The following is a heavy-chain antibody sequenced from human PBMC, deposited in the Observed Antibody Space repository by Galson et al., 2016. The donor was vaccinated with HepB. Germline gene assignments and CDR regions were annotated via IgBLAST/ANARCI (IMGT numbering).Heavy chain of an antibody. CDR2: MGPAGDK. J-gene: IGHJ4*02. CDR3: ASGPHWNLAY. D-gene: IGHD1-1*01. CDR1: GFTFNDYD. Sequence: SLRLSCAISGFTFNDYDMHWVRQGTGESLEWVATMGPAGDKYYPGSVKGRFTVSRESAKNSFYLQMDSLRAGDSGVYYCASGPHWNLAYWGRGTLVTVSS. V-gene: IGHV3-13*01.